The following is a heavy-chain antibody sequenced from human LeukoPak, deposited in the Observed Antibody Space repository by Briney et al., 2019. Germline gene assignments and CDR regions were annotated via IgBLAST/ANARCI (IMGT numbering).Heavy chain of an antibody. D-gene: IGHD3-22*01. V-gene: IGHV4-59*01. CDR3: ARVTGYMIEDYFDY. CDR2: IYYRGST. J-gene: IGHJ4*02. Sequence: SETQSLTCTVSGGSSSSNYWSWIRQPPGKGLEWIGYIYYRGSTNYNPSLKSRVTISVDTSKNQFSLKLSSVTAADTAVYYCARVTGYMIEDYFDYWGQGTLVTVSS. CDR1: GGSSSSNY.